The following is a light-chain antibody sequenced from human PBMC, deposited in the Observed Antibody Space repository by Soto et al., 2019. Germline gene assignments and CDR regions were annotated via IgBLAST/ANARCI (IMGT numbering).Light chain of an antibody. V-gene: IGKV3-11*01. CDR2: DAS. CDR3: QQYGTTLRT. CDR1: QSVSSY. Sequence: ETVLTQSPATLSLSPGERATLSCRASQSVSSYLAWYQQKPGQAPRLLIYDASNRATGIPARFSGSGSGTDFTLTISSLEPADFAVYYCQQYGTTLRTFGQGTRVEI. J-gene: IGKJ1*01.